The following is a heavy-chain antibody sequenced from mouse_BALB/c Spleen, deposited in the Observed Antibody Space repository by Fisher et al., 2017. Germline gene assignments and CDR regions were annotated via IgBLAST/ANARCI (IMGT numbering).Heavy chain of an antibody. CDR3: ARSGTYAMDY. V-gene: IGHV14-2*01. J-gene: IGHJ4*01. D-gene: IGHD4-1*01. Sequence: VQGKATITADTSSSTAYMQLSSLTSEDSAVYYCARSGTYAMDYWGQGTSVTVSS.